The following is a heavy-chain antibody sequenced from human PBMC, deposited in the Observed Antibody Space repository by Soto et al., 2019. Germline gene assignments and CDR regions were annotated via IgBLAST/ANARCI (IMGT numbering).Heavy chain of an antibody. CDR2: ISGSGGGT. CDR1: GFTFSSYA. V-gene: IGHV3-23*01. CDR3: AKFGMATSKRSPPYYIDY. D-gene: IGHD3-16*01. Sequence: GGSLRLSCAASGFTFSSYAMSWVRQAPGKGLEWVSSISGSGGGTYYADSVKGRFTFSRDNSKNTLYLQMNSLRAEDTAVYYCAKFGMATSKRSPPYYIDYWGQGALVTVSS. J-gene: IGHJ4*02.